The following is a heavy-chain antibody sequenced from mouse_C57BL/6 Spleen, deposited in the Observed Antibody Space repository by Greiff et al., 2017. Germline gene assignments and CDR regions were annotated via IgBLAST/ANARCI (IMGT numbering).Heavy chain of an antibody. CDR1: GFTFSDYG. CDR2: ISSGSSTI. J-gene: IGHJ4*01. V-gene: IGHV5-17*01. D-gene: IGHD2-3*01. Sequence: EVKLVESGGGLVKPGGSLKLSCAASGFTFSDYGMHWVRQAPEKGLEWVAYISSGSSTIYYADTVKGRFTISRDNAKNTLFLQMTSLRSEDTAMYYCARLRDGYPGAMDYWGQGTSVTVSS. CDR3: ARLRDGYPGAMDY.